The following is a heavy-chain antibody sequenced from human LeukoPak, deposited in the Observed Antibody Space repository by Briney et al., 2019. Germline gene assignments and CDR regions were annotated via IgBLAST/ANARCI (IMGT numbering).Heavy chain of an antibody. CDR1: GFTFSSYA. V-gene: IGHV3-23*01. J-gene: IGHJ4*02. CDR2: ISGSGGST. Sequence: GGSLRLSCAASGFTFSSYAMSWVRQAPGKGLEWVSGISGSGGSTYYADSVKGRFTISRDNSKNTLYLQMNSLRAEDTAVYYCAKDLARIRGFSFDYWGQGTLVTASS. CDR3: AKDLARIRGFSFDY. D-gene: IGHD3-10*01.